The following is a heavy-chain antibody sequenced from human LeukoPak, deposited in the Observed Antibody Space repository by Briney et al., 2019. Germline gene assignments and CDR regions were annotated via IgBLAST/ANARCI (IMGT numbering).Heavy chain of an antibody. CDR2: ISTTSRHI. V-gene: IGHV3-21*01. J-gene: IGHJ6*03. D-gene: IGHD2-2*01. CDR1: GFTLGSYS. CDR3: ARAGYCTSNSCYSPNFYYMDV. Sequence: GGSLRLSCAASGFTLGSYSMNWVRQAPGKGLEWVSSISTTSRHIHYADSLKGRFTISRDNAKNSLFLQMYSLRADDTAVYYCARAGYCTSNSCYSPNFYYMDVWGKGTTVAVSS.